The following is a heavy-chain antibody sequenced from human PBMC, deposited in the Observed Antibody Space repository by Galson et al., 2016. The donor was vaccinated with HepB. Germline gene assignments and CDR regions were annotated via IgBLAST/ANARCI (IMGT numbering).Heavy chain of an antibody. Sequence: SLRLSCAASGFTFSSYWMSWVRQAPGKGLEWVANIKQDGSEKYYVDSVKGRFTVSRDNAKSSLYLQMNSLRAEDTAVYYCARDRVGSRYCTNGVCRMNWFDPWGQGTLVTVSS. D-gene: IGHD2-8*01. CDR2: IKQDGSEK. V-gene: IGHV3-7*01. J-gene: IGHJ5*02. CDR1: GFTFSSYW. CDR3: ARDRVGSRYCTNGVCRMNWFDP.